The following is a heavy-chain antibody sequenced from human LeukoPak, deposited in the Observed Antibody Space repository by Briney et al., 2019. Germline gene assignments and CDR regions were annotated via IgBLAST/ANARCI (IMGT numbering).Heavy chain of an antibody. CDR2: IIPIFGTA. D-gene: IGHD3-10*01. Sequence: ASVKVSCKASGGTFSSYAISWVRQAPGQGLEWMGGIIPIFGTANYAQKFQGRVTITADESTSTAYMELSSLRSEDTAVYYCARGGSGSYHWFDPWGQGTLVTVSS. CDR1: GGTFSSYA. J-gene: IGHJ5*02. CDR3: ARGGSGSYHWFDP. V-gene: IGHV1-69*13.